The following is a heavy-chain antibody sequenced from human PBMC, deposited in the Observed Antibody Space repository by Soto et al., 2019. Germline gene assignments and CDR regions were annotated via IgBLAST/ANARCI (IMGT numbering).Heavy chain of an antibody. D-gene: IGHD6-25*01. CDR3: ARGNSGRAATSFFDY. CDR1: GGSISSGSYF. V-gene: IGHV4-39*01. Sequence: SETLSHTCTVSGGSISSGSYFWGWLRQPPGQGLEWIVSIYSSGSTYYNPSLESRVTISVDTSKNQFSLNLNSVTAADTSLYFCARGNSGRAATSFFDYWGQGAQVTVSS. CDR2: IYSSGST. J-gene: IGHJ4*02.